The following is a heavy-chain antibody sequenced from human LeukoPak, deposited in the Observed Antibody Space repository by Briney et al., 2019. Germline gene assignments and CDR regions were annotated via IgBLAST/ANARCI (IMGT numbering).Heavy chain of an antibody. V-gene: IGHV4-39*01. D-gene: IGHD3-22*01. CDR3: GSDSSGYYYFDY. Sequence: SETLSLTCTVSGGSISSSSYYWGWIRQPPGKGLEWIGSIYYSGSTYYNPSLKSRVTISVDASKSQFSLKLSSVTAADTAVYYRGSDSSGYYYFDYWGQGTQVTVSS. CDR1: GGSISSSSYY. J-gene: IGHJ4*02. CDR2: IYYSGST.